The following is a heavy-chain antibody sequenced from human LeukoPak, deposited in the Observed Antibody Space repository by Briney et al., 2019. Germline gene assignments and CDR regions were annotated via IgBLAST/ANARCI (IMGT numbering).Heavy chain of an antibody. J-gene: IGHJ4*02. CDR3: ARDRPHSYYYDSSGSPGD. CDR2: IYSGGST. V-gene: IGHV3-66*02. CDR1: GFTVSSNY. D-gene: IGHD3-22*01. Sequence: PGGSLRLSCAASGFTVSSNYMSWVRQAPGKGLEWVSVIYSGGSTYYADSVKGRFTISRDNSKNTLYLQMNSLRAEDTAVYYCARDRPHSYYYDSSGSPGDWGQGTLVTASS.